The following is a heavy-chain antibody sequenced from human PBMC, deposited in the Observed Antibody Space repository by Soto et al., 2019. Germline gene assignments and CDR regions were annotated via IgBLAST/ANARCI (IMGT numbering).Heavy chain of an antibody. J-gene: IGHJ3*02. Sequence: QVQLVQSGAEVKKPGASVKVSCKASGYTFTSYYMHWVRQAPGQGLEWMGIINPSGGSTSYAQKYQGRVTMNRDTSASTVYMELSSLRSEDTAVYYCARDRTHGDYGGKGGHAFDIWGQGTMVTVSS. CDR1: GYTFTSYY. CDR2: INPSGGST. V-gene: IGHV1-46*01. D-gene: IGHD4-17*01. CDR3: ARDRTHGDYGGKGGHAFDI.